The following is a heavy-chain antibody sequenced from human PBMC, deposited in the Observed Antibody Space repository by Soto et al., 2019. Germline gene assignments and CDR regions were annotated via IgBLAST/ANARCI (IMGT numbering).Heavy chain of an antibody. CDR3: ARGRGGTYDAFDI. Sequence: ASETLSLTCNVSGGSLTTYFWSWIRQPPEKGLEWIGYIFYSGTTNYNPSLKSRVTMSIDTSRNRFALKLTSLTAADSAVYYCARGRGGTYDAFDIWGQGTMVTVSS. D-gene: IGHD1-26*01. J-gene: IGHJ3*02. V-gene: IGHV4-59*01. CDR2: IFYSGTT. CDR1: GGSLTTYF.